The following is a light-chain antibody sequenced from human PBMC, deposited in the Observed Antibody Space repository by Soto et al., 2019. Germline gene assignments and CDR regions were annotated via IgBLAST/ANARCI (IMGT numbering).Light chain of an antibody. CDR2: DAS. CDR3: QQRSDSIT. V-gene: IGKV3-11*01. J-gene: IGKJ5*01. Sequence: EIVLAQSPGTLSLSPGERATLSCRASQSVSSSYLAWYQQKPGQAPRLLIYDASNRATGIPARFSGRGSGADFTLTISSLEPEDFAVYYCQQRSDSITFGQGTRLEIK. CDR1: QSVSSSY.